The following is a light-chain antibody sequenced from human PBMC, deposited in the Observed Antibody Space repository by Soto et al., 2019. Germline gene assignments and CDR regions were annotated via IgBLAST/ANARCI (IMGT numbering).Light chain of an antibody. J-gene: IGKJ5*01. V-gene: IGKV1-39*01. Sequence: DIQMTQSPSSLSASVGDRVTITCRASESISRHLNWYQQKPGKAPNLLIYAASTLQNGVPSRFSGSGSGTDFTLAISSLQHEDFAPYDCQQSYSTLSLSFGQGTRLEIK. CDR2: AAS. CDR1: ESISRH. CDR3: QQSYSTLSLS.